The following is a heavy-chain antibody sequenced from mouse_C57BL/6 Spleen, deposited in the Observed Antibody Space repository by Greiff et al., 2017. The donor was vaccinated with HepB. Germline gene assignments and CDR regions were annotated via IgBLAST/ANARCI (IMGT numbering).Heavy chain of an antibody. D-gene: IGHD1-1*01. CDR2: IHPSDSDT. CDR1: GYTFTSYW. J-gene: IGHJ2*01. CDR3: AISVITTVVAKDY. Sequence: QVQLQQPGAELVKPGASVKVSCKASGYTFTSYWMHWVKQRPGQGLEWIGRIHPSDSDTNYNQKFKGKATLTVDKSSSTAYMQLSSLTSEDSAVYYCAISVITTVVAKDYWGQGTTLTVSS. V-gene: IGHV1-74*01.